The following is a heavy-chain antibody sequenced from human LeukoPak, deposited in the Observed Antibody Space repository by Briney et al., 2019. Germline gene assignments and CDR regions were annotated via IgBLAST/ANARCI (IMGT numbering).Heavy chain of an antibody. CDR3: ARDGVSGYTTSWYDY. D-gene: IGHD6-13*01. CDR1: GSTFSNYW. J-gene: IGHJ4*02. V-gene: IGHV3-7*01. Sequence: GGSLRLSCAASGSTFSNYWMSWVRQAPGRGLEWVANIKQDGSERYYVDSVKGRFTVSRDNAKNSLHLQMNSLRAEDTAVYSCARDGVSGYTTSWYDYWGQGTLVTVSS. CDR2: IKQDGSER.